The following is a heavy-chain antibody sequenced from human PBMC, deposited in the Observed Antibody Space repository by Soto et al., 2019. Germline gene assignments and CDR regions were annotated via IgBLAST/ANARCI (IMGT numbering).Heavy chain of an antibody. Sequence: ASVTVSCKASGYTFTSYDINWVRQATGQGLEWMGWMNPNSGNTGYAQKFQGRVTMTRNTSISTAYMELSSLRSEDTAVYYCARGSRYCSGGSCRYYFDYWGQGTLVTVSS. D-gene: IGHD2-15*01. V-gene: IGHV1-8*01. J-gene: IGHJ4*02. CDR3: ARGSRYCSGGSCRYYFDY. CDR2: MNPNSGNT. CDR1: GYTFTSYD.